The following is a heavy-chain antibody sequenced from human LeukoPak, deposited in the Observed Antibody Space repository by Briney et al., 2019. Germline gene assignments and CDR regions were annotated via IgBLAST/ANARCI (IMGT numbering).Heavy chain of an antibody. CDR1: GGSFSGYY. D-gene: IGHD3-3*01. V-gene: IGHV4-34*01. CDR2: INHSGST. Sequence: SETLSLTCAVYGGSFSGYYWSWIRQPPGKGLEWIGEINHSGSTNYNPSLKSRVTISVDTPKNQFSLKLSSVTAADTAVYYCARGKKAIFGVVITNHNWFDPWGQGTLVTVSS. CDR3: ARGKKAIFGVVITNHNWFDP. J-gene: IGHJ5*02.